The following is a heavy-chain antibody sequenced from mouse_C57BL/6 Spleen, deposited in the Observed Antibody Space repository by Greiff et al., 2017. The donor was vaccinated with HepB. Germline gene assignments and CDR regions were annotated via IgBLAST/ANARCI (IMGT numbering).Heavy chain of an antibody. V-gene: IGHV1-53*01. CDR2: INPSNGGT. Sequence: QVQLQQPGTELVKPGASGKLSSKAFGYTFPRSWLHGGKKRPGQGLEWIGNINPSNGGTNYNEKFKSKATLTVDKSSSTAYMQLSSLTSEDSAVYYCARSNFYAMDYWGQGTSVTVSS. D-gene: IGHD4-1*01. CDR1: GYTFPRSW. CDR3: ARSNFYAMDY. J-gene: IGHJ4*01.